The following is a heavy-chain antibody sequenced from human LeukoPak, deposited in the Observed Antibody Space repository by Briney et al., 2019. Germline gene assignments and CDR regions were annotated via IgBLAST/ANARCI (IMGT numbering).Heavy chain of an antibody. J-gene: IGHJ4*02. Sequence: GGSLRLSCAASGFTFSIYAMSWVRQAPGKGLEWVSTIGDSGGSTYYADSVKGRFAISRDNSKNTVYLQMNSLRAEDTAVYYCAKGSSSGWRYFDSWGQGTLVTVSS. CDR1: GFTFSIYA. D-gene: IGHD6-19*01. CDR2: IGDSGGST. CDR3: AKGSSSGWRYFDS. V-gene: IGHV3-23*01.